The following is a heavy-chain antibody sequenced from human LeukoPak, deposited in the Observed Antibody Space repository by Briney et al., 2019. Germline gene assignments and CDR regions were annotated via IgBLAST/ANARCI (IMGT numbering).Heavy chain of an antibody. Sequence: GASVKVSCKASGYTFIGYYMHWVRQAPGQGLEWMGWINPNSGGTNYAQKFQGRVTMTRDTSISTAYMELSRLRSDDTAVYYCARDRTTVTTSTLDYWGQGTLVTVSS. CDR3: ARDRTTVTTSTLDY. CDR2: INPNSGGT. J-gene: IGHJ4*02. D-gene: IGHD4-17*01. CDR1: GYTFIGYY. V-gene: IGHV1-2*02.